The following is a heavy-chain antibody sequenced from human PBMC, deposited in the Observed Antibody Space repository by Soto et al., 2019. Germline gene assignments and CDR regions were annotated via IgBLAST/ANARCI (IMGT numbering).Heavy chain of an antibody. CDR2: IYYRGNT. V-gene: IGHV4-39*01. CDR1: GDSINSDKYY. Sequence: SETLSLTCSVSGDSINSDKYYLGWIRQPPGKGLEWIGSIYYRGNTYYNPSLQTRVTISLDKSKSQFSLKLNPVTAADSAMYFCARLEGLATISYYFDFWGQGALVTVSS. CDR3: ARLEGLATISYYFDF. J-gene: IGHJ4*02. D-gene: IGHD3-9*01.